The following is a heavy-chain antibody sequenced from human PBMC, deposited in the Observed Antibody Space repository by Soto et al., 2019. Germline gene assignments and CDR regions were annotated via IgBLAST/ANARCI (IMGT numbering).Heavy chain of an antibody. CDR2: ISHDGSDK. Sequence: GGSLRLSCAASGFTFRNYGMHWVRQAPGKGLEWVAVISHDGSDKYYADSMKGRFIISRDNSENTLFLNMNSLKPEDTAVYYCAKENQHLVHDYWGQGALVTVSS. D-gene: IGHD6-13*01. J-gene: IGHJ4*02. V-gene: IGHV3-30*18. CDR1: GFTFRNYG. CDR3: AKENQHLVHDY.